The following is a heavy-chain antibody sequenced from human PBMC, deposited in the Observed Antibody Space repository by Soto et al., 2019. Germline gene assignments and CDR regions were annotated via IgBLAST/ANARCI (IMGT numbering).Heavy chain of an antibody. J-gene: IGHJ4*02. CDR3: VRWDSGNPEN. CDR2: TKNKAQRYTT. Sequence: EVQLVESGGGLVQPGGSLRLSCVVSGFTLSDHYIDWVRQATGKGLEWVGRTKNKAQRYTTEYAASVKGRFTISRDDSENSVYLQMNSLNAEDTAVYYCVRWDSGNPENWGQGPLVTVSS. V-gene: IGHV3-72*01. CDR1: GFTLSDHY. D-gene: IGHD1-26*01.